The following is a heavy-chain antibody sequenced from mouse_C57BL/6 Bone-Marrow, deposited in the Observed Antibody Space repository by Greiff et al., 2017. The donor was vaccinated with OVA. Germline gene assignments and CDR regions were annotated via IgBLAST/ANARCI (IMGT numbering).Heavy chain of an antibody. D-gene: IGHD1-1*01. V-gene: IGHV1-5*01. CDR3: TSPYYDGSSHWDFDV. CDR1: GYTFTNYW. J-gene: IGHJ1*03. CDR2: INPGNSDT. Sequence: VQLQQSGTVLARPGASVKMSCKTSGYTFTNYWMHWVKQRPGQGLEWIGAINPGNSDTSYNQKFKGKAKLTAVKSASTAYMELSSLTTEDSAVYYCTSPYYDGSSHWDFDVWGTGTTVTVSS.